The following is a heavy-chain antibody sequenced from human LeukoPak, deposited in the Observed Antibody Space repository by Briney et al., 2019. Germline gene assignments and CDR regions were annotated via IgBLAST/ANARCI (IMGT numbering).Heavy chain of an antibody. J-gene: IGHJ6*03. CDR3: GRKNTVTTNYYYYYNMDV. V-gene: IGHV3-48*04. Sequence: GGSLRLSCAASGFTFSSYSMNWVRQAPGKGLEWVSYISSSSSTIYYADSVKGRFTISRDNAKNSLYLQMNSLRAEDTAVYYCGRKNTVTTNYYYYYNMDVWGKGTRVTVSS. CDR1: GFTFSSYS. D-gene: IGHD4-11*01. CDR2: ISSSSSTI.